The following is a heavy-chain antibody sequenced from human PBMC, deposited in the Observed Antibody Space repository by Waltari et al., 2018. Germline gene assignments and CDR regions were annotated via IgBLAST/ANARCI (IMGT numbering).Heavy chain of an antibody. Sequence: QVQLQESGPGLVKPSETLSLTCTVSGYSISSGYYWAWIRQPPGKGLEWIGSIYHSGSTYYNPSLKSRVTISVDTSKNQFSLKLSSVTAADTAVYYCAYPLVTTGAFDIWGQGTMVTVSS. D-gene: IGHD4-4*01. J-gene: IGHJ3*02. V-gene: IGHV4-38-2*02. CDR2: IYHSGST. CDR3: AYPLVTTGAFDI. CDR1: GYSISSGYY.